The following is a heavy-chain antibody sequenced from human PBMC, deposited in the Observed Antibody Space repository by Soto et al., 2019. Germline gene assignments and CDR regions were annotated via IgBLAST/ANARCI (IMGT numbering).Heavy chain of an antibody. Sequence: VASVKVSCKASGGTFSSYAISWVRQAPGQGLEWMGGIIPIFGTANYAQKFQGRVTITADESTSTAYMELSSLRSEDTAVYYCASPRRRYYYDSSGYYCFDYWGQGTLVTVSS. J-gene: IGHJ4*02. V-gene: IGHV1-69*13. CDR2: IIPIFGTA. CDR1: GGTFSSYA. CDR3: ASPRRRYYYDSSGYYCFDY. D-gene: IGHD3-22*01.